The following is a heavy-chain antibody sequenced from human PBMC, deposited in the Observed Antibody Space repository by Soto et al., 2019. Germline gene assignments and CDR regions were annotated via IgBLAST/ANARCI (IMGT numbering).Heavy chain of an antibody. CDR2: ISWNSGSI. V-gene: IGHV3-9*01. D-gene: IGHD3-22*01. CDR3: AKVRSPNYYDSSGYFDY. Sequence: PGGSLRLSCGASGFTFDDYAMHWVRQAPGKGLEWVSGISWNSGSIGYADSVKGRFTISRDNAKNSLHLQMNSLRAEDTALYYCAKVRSPNYYDSSGYFDYWGQGTLVTVSS. J-gene: IGHJ4*02. CDR1: GFTFDDYA.